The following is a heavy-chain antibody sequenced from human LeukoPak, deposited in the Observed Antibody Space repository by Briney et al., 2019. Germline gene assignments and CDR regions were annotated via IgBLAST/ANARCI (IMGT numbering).Heavy chain of an antibody. D-gene: IGHD3-22*01. J-gene: IGHJ4*02. CDR1: GDSITYFY. Sequence: PSETLSLTCSVSGDSITYFYWSWIRQAAGKGLEWIGRISSSGSTDYNASLKSRVTMSVDTSKNQFSLKLSSVTAADTAVYYCARDTYYYDSSGYWADYWGQGTLVTVSS. CDR2: ISSSGST. V-gene: IGHV4-4*07. CDR3: ARDTYYYDSSGYWADY.